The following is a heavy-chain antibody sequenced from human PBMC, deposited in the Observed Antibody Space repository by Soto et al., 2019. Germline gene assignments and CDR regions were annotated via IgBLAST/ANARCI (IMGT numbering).Heavy chain of an antibody. CDR2: ILSDGSNE. V-gene: IGHV3-30-3*01. CDR3: ARAMPGMDV. Sequence: QVQLVESGGGVVPPGTSLRLSCAGSGFTFSAFAMHWVRQAPGKGLGWVALILSDGSNEAYADSVRGRFTISRDNSKNTLYLQMNSLGVEDTAVYYCARAMPGMDVWGQGTTVTVSS. J-gene: IGHJ6*02. CDR1: GFTFSAFA. D-gene: IGHD2-2*01.